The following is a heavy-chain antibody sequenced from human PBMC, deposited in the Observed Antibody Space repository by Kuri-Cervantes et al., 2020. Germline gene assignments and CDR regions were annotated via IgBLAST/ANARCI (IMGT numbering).Heavy chain of an antibody. Sequence: SETLSLTCTVSGGSISSGDYYWSWIRQPPGKGLEWIGYIYSSGSTNYNPSLKSRVTISLDTSKNQFSLKLSSVTAADTAVYYCARFPYYYMDVWGKGTTVTVSS. V-gene: IGHV4-61*08. CDR2: IYSSGST. CDR1: GGSISSGDYY. CDR3: ARFPYYYMDV. J-gene: IGHJ6*03.